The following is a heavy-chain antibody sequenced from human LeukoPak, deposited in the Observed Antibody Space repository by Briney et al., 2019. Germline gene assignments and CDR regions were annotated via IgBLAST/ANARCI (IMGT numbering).Heavy chain of an antibody. CDR2: ISYDGSNK. J-gene: IGHJ4*02. CDR3: ARVDTAMADTYYFDY. D-gene: IGHD5-18*01. Sequence: GGSLRLSCAASGFTFSSYAMHWVRQAPGKGVEWVAVISYDGSNKYYADSVKGRFTISRDNSKNTLYLQMNSLRAEDTAVYYCARVDTAMADTYYFDYWGQGTLVTVSS. CDR1: GFTFSSYA. V-gene: IGHV3-30*04.